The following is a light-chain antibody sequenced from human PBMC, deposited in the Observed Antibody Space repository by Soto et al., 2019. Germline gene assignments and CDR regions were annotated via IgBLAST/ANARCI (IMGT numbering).Light chain of an antibody. Sequence: EIVLTQSPATLSLSPGERATLPCRASQSVSSYFAWYQQKPGQAPRLLIYDASNRATGIPARFSGSGSGTDFTLTISSLEPEDFAVYYCQQRSNWPVTFGQGTRVEIK. CDR2: DAS. V-gene: IGKV3-11*01. CDR1: QSVSSY. CDR3: QQRSNWPVT. J-gene: IGKJ1*01.